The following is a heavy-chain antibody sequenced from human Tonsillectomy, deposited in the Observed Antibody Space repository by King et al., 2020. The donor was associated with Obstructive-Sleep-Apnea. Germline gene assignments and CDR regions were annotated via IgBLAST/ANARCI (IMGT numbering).Heavy chain of an antibody. CDR3: AREGYSSGWYRGDYFDY. V-gene: IGHV4-30-4*01. J-gene: IGHJ4*02. CDR1: GGSISSGDDY. Sequence: VQLQESGPGLVKPSQTLSLTCTVSGGSISSGDDYWSWIRQPPGKGLEWIGYIYYSWSSYYNPSLKRRVTISVDTSKNQVSLKLSSVTAADTAVYYCAREGYSSGWYRGDYFDYWGQGTLVTVSS. CDR2: IYYSWSS. D-gene: IGHD6-19*01.